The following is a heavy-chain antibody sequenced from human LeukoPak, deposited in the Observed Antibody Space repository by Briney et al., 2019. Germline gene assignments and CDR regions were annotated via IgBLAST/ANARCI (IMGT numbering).Heavy chain of an antibody. CDR2: MNPNSGNT. D-gene: IGHD6-13*01. CDR3: ARAYSSSWYFGQWFDP. V-gene: IGHV1-8*01. Sequence: GASVKVSCKASGYTFTSYDINWVRQATGQGLEWMGWMNPNSGNTGYAQTFQGRVTMTRNTSISTAYMELSSLRSEDTAVYYCARAYSSSWYFGQWFDPWGQGTLVTVSS. J-gene: IGHJ5*02. CDR1: GYTFTSYD.